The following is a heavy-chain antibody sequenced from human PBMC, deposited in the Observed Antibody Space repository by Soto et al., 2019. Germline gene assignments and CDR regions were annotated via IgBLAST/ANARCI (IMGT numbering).Heavy chain of an antibody. Sequence: EVQLLESGGGLVQPGGSLRLSCAASGFTFSSYAMSWVRQAPGKGLEWVSAISGSGGSTYYADSVKGRFTISRENSKNTLYLQMNSLRAEDTAVYYCAKVGSGYDSPFDYWGQGTLVTVSS. V-gene: IGHV3-23*01. J-gene: IGHJ4*02. CDR3: AKVGSGYDSPFDY. CDR2: ISGSGGST. CDR1: GFTFSSYA. D-gene: IGHD5-12*01.